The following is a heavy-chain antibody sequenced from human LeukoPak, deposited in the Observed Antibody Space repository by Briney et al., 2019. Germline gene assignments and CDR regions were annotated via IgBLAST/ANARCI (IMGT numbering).Heavy chain of an antibody. CDR3: TGGAGWLTDY. J-gene: IGHJ4*02. V-gene: IGHV3-7*05. D-gene: IGHD6-19*01. CDR2: IKKDGSET. Sequence: PGGSLRLSCAASGFTVSTNYMSWVRQAPGKGLEWVANIKKDGSETKYVDSLRGRFTISRDNAKNSVYLQMNSLRAEDTAVYYCTGGAGWLTDYWGQGTLVTVSS. CDR1: GFTVSTNY.